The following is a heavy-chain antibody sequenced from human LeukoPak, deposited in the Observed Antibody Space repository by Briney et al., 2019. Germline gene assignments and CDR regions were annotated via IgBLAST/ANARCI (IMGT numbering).Heavy chain of an antibody. CDR1: GFTFSSYW. Sequence: GGSLRLPCAASGFTFSSYWMSWVRQAPGKGLEWVANIKRDGSEKYYVDSVKGRFTISRDNAKNSLYLQMNSLRAEDTAVYYCARRFGESMFDPWGQGTLVTVSS. CDR3: ARRFGESMFDP. J-gene: IGHJ5*02. CDR2: IKRDGSEK. V-gene: IGHV3-7*01. D-gene: IGHD3-10*01.